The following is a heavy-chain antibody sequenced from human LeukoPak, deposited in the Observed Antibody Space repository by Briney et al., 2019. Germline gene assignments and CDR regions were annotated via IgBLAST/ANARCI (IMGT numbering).Heavy chain of an antibody. CDR2: IIPIFGTT. Sequence: SVKVSCKASGGTFSSYAISWVRQAPGQGLEWMGGIIPIFGTTNYAQKFQGRVTMTRNTSISTAYMELSSLRSEDTAVYYCARVHQSTIFYYYYYMDVWGKGTTVTISS. CDR1: GGTFSSYA. V-gene: IGHV1-69*05. D-gene: IGHD3-9*01. CDR3: ARVHQSTIFYYYYYMDV. J-gene: IGHJ6*03.